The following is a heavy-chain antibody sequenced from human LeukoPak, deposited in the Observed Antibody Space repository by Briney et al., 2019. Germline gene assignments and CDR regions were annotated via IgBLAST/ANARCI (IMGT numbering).Heavy chain of an antibody. J-gene: IGHJ4*02. CDR1: GFTFSSYW. V-gene: IGHV3-74*01. D-gene: IGHD3-3*01. Sequence: PGGSLRLSCAASGFTFSSYWMHWVRQAPGKGLVWVSRINSDGSSTSYADSVKGRFTISRDNAKNTLYLQMNSLRAEDTAVYYCAKGSTIFDYYFDYWGQGTLVTVSS. CDR2: INSDGSST. CDR3: AKGSTIFDYYFDY.